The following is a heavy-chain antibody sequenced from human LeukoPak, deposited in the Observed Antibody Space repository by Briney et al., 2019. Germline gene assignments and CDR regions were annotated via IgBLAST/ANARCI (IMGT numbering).Heavy chain of an antibody. CDR3: ARDRSCIDP. CDR1: GGSISSTNYY. D-gene: IGHD2-15*01. V-gene: IGHV4-39*07. CDR2: AYYSGGS. Sequence: SETLSLTCTVSGGSISSTNYYWGWIRQPPGKGLEWIGSAYYSGGSYYNASLRSRVTISVDTSKNQFSLKLSSVTAADTAVYYCARDRSCIDPWGQGTLVTVSS. J-gene: IGHJ5*02.